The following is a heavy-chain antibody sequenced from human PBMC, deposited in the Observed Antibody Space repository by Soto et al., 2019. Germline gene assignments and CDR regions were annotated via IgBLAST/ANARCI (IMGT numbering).Heavy chain of an antibody. D-gene: IGHD3-10*01. V-gene: IGHV3-23*01. J-gene: IGHJ4*02. CDR1: GFTFNNYA. CDR2: ISGGGDTT. Sequence: EVQLLGSGGGLVQPRGSLRVSCAASGFTFNNYAMTWVRQAPGKGLEWVSAISGGGDTTSYADSVKGRFTVSRDGSKNTLYLQMSSLRAEDTALYYCAKGRGGSGSLTPRVDFWGQGTLVTVSS. CDR3: AKGRGGSGSLTPRVDF.